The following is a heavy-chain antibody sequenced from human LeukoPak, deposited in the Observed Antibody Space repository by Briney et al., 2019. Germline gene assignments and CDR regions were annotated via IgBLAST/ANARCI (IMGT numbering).Heavy chain of an antibody. V-gene: IGHV4-4*09. J-gene: IGHJ5*02. CDR3: ARPTSDDAFDP. CDR2: IYSSGST. CDR1: GGSISSYY. Sequence: PETLSLTCTVSGGSISSYYWSWIRQPPGKGLEWIGYIYSSGSTYYNPSLKSRVTISVDTSKNQFSLKLSSVTAADTAVYYCARPTSDDAFDPWGQGTLVTVSS.